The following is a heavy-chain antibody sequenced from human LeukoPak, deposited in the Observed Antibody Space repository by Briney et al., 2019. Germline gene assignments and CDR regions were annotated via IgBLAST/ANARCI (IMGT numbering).Heavy chain of an antibody. J-gene: IGHJ4*02. CDR3: ARGDAFSGDH. CDR2: IHPEGNEK. V-gene: IGHV3-7*04. Sequence: HPGGSLRLSCAVSGFSFTNFWMSWVRQAPGRGLEWVANIHPEGNEKYHVESVKGRFTISRDNTKKLLFLQMNGLRVEDTAVYYCARGDAFSGDHWGQGTLVTVSS. CDR1: GFSFTNFW.